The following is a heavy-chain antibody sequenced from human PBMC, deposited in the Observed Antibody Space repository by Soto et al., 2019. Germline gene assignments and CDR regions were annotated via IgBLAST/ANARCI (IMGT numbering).Heavy chain of an antibody. Sequence: RLSCAASGFTFSSYAMSWFRQAPGKGLEWVSAISGSGGSTYYADSVKGRSTISRDNSKTTLYLQMKSRRAEDTAVYYCAKVGSRWSLGYWGEGTPVTVS. CDR1: GFTFSSYA. CDR2: ISGSGGST. D-gene: IGHD6-19*01. CDR3: AKVGSRWSLGY. V-gene: IGHV3-23*01. J-gene: IGHJ4*02.